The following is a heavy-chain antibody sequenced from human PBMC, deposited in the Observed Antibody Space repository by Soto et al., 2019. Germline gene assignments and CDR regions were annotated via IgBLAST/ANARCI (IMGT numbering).Heavy chain of an antibody. CDR3: AKLGSVGWFDP. J-gene: IGHJ5*02. Sequence: AXSVKVSCKPSGGPFISYGINWLRQAPGQGLEWMGGSTPIFGTANYAKKFQGRVTITADESTSTAYMELSTLRSEDTAVYFCAKLGSVGWFDPWGQGTRVTVSS. V-gene: IGHV1-69*13. CDR1: GGPFISYG. D-gene: IGHD7-27*01. CDR2: STPIFGTA.